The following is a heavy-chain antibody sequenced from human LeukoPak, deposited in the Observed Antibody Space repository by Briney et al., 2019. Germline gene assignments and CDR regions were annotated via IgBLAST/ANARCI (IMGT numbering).Heavy chain of an antibody. CDR2: IYYSGST. CDR3: ARPHSSGWYGAFDI. D-gene: IGHD6-19*01. V-gene: IGHV4-59*08. CDR1: GGSISSYY. Sequence: SETLSLTCTVSGGSISSYYWSWIRQPPGKGLEWIGYIYYSGSTSYNPSLKSRVTISVDTSKNQFSLKLRSVTAADTAVYYCARPHSSGWYGAFDIWGQGTMITVSS. J-gene: IGHJ3*02.